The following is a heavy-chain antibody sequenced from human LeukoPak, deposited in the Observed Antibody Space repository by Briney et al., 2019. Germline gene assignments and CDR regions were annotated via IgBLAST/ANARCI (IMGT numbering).Heavy chain of an antibody. CDR3: ARDSFGSYYDFWSGSTY. CDR2: IWYYGRNK. D-gene: IGHD3-3*01. CDR1: GFIFSSYR. V-gene: IGHV3-33*01. J-gene: IGHJ4*02. Sequence: GVPLRLSCAASGFIFSSYRVHWVRQAPGKALEGVAVIWYYGRNKYYADSVKGRFTISRDNSKNALYLQMNSLRAEDTAVYYCARDSFGSYYDFWSGSTYWGQVTLVSVSS.